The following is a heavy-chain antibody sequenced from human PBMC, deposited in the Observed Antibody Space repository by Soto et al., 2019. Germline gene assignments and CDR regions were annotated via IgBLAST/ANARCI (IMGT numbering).Heavy chain of an antibody. CDR2: IYPGDSDT. Sequence: PGESLKISCKGSGYSFTSYWIGWVRQMPGKGLEWLGIIYPGDSDTRYSPSFQGQVTISADKSISTAYLQWSSLKASDTAMYYCARNGAREGIAARPDAFDIWGQGTMVTVSS. V-gene: IGHV5-51*01. CDR1: GYSFTSYW. J-gene: IGHJ3*02. CDR3: ARNGAREGIAARPDAFDI. D-gene: IGHD6-25*01.